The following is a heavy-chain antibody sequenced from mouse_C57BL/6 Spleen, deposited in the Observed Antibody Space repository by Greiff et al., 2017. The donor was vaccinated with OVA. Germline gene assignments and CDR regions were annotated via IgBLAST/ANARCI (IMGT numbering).Heavy chain of an antibody. V-gene: IGHV1-69*01. CDR3: ARDRNFDY. CDR2: IDPSDSYT. CDR1: GYTFTSYW. J-gene: IGHJ2*01. Sequence: QVHVKQPGAELVMPGASVKLSCKASGYTFTSYWMHWVKQRPGQGLEWIGEIDPSDSYTNYNQKFKGKSTLTVDKSSSTAYMQLSSLTSEDSAVYYCARDRNFDYWGQGTTLTVSS.